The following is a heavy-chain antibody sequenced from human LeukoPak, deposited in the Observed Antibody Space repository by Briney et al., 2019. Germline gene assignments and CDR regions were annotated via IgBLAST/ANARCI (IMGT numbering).Heavy chain of an antibody. D-gene: IGHD1-26*01. V-gene: IGHV4-4*07. Sequence: SETLCLTCTVPGGSTSSYHWTWIRQPPRKGLEWIGRIYTSGIANYNPSLKSRVTMSVDTSKNQFSLKLSSVTAADTAVYYCARGSSGSYYGSFDYWGQGTLVTVSS. CDR3: ARGSSGSYYGSFDY. CDR2: IYTSGIA. J-gene: IGHJ4*02. CDR1: GGSTSSYH.